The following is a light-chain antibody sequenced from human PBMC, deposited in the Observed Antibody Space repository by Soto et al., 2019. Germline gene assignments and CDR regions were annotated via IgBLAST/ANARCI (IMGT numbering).Light chain of an antibody. J-gene: IGKJ1*01. CDR2: AAS. Sequence: DIQMTQSPSSLSASLGDRVTITCRASQGIGNYLAWYQLQPGKVPKLLIYAASTLQSGVPSRFSSSGSGTDFTLTISSLQAEDVATCFCQKYNSAPRTFGQGTMVEI. CDR1: QGIGNY. V-gene: IGKV1-27*01. CDR3: QKYNSAPRT.